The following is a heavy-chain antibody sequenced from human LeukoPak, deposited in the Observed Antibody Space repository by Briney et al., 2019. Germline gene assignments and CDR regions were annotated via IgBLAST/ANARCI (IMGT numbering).Heavy chain of an antibody. D-gene: IGHD1-26*01. CDR3: ARGGSYLSAFDL. J-gene: IGHJ3*01. Sequence: ASVKVSCKASGYTFTGSYMHWVRQASGRGLEWMGWINLNSGGTNYAQKFQVRVTMTRDTSISTAYMELSRLRSDDTAVYYCARGGSYLSAFDLWGQGTMVTVSS. V-gene: IGHV1-2*02. CDR2: INLNSGGT. CDR1: GYTFTGSY.